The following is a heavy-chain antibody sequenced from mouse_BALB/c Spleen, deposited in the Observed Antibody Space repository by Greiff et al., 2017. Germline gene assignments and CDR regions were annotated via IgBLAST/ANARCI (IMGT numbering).Heavy chain of an antibody. CDR2: IDPANGNT. D-gene: IGHD2-10*02. J-gene: IGHJ2*01. V-gene: IGHV14-3*02. CDR1: GFNIKDTY. CDR3: ARGQVWSPRY. Sequence: EVKLMESGAELVKPGASVKLSCTASGFNIKDTYMHWVKQRPERGLEWIGRIDPANGNTKYDPKFQGKATITADTSSNTAYLQLSSLTSEDTAVYYCARGQVWSPRYWGQGTTLTVSS.